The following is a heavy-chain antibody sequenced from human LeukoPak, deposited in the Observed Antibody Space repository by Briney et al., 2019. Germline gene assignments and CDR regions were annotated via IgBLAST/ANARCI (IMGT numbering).Heavy chain of an antibody. J-gene: IGHJ4*02. V-gene: IGHV4-34*01. CDR1: GGSFSGYY. D-gene: IGHD3-22*01. CDR2: INHSGST. Sequence: SETLSLTCAVYGGSFSGYYWSWIRQPPGKGLEWIGEINHSGSTNYNPSLKSRVTISVDTSKNQFSLKLSSVTAADTAVYYCARLPYYYDSRGSKIFDYWGQGTLVTVSS. CDR3: ARLPYYYDSRGSKIFDY.